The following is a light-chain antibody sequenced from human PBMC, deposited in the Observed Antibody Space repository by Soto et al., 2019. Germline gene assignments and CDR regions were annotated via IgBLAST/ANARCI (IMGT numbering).Light chain of an antibody. J-gene: IGLJ1*01. Sequence: QPVLTQPPSVSGSPGQSVTISCTGTSSDVGSYTRVSWYQQPPGTAPKLMIYEVNNRPSGVPDRFSGSKSGNTASLTISGLRAEDEGDYYCSSYTITSTYVFGTGTKLTVL. CDR2: EVN. V-gene: IGLV2-18*02. CDR1: SSDVGSYTR. CDR3: SSYTITSTYV.